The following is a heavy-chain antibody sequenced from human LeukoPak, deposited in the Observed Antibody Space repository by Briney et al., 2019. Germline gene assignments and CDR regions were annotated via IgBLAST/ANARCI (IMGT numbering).Heavy chain of an antibody. CDR2: INPNTGGT. V-gene: IGHV1-2*02. Sequence: ASVKVSCKASGYIFTGYYIHWVRQAPGQGLEWMGWINPNTGGTNYAQDFQGRFTMTRDTSISTAYMELNSLRSDDTAVYYCARGYCSGGSCPYDYWGQGTLVTVSS. J-gene: IGHJ4*02. CDR1: GYIFTGYY. CDR3: ARGYCSGGSCPYDY. D-gene: IGHD2-15*01.